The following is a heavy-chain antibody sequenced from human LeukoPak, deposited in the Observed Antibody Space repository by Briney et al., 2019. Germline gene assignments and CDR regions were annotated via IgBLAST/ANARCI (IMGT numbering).Heavy chain of an antibody. CDR3: ARGLRLSAAGTNFDS. V-gene: IGHV4-59*01. J-gene: IGHJ4*02. Sequence: PSETLSLTCTVSGGSISRYYWSWIRQPPVRRLEWIGYIDYSGSTNYNPSLKSRVTISLDTSNNQFSLKLSSVTAADTAVYYCARGLRLSAAGTNFDSWGQGTLVTVSS. CDR1: GGSISRYY. D-gene: IGHD6-13*01. CDR2: IDYSGST.